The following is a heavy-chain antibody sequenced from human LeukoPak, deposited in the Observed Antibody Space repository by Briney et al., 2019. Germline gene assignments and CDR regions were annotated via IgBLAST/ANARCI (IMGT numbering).Heavy chain of an antibody. J-gene: IGHJ3*02. V-gene: IGHV4-39*01. D-gene: IGHD4-11*01. CDR3: ARYSTTGDAFDI. CDR2: IYYSGST. CDR1: GGSISSSDYH. Sequence: SETLSLTCTVSGGSISSSDYHWGCIRQPPGKGLEWIGTIYYSGSTYYNPSLKSRVTMSVDTSKNQFSLKLSSVTAADTAVYYCARYSTTGDAFDIWGQGTTVTVSS.